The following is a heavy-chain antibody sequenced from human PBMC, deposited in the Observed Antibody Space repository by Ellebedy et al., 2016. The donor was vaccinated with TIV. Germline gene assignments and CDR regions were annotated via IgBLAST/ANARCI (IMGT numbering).Heavy chain of an antibody. CDR1: GYRFTSYW. V-gene: IGHV5-51*01. J-gene: IGHJ4*02. D-gene: IGHD6-13*01. CDR2: IYPGDSDT. Sequence: GESLKISCKASGYRFTSYWIGWVRQMPGKGLEWMAIIYPGDSDTKYSPSFQGQVTISADKSISTAYLQWSSLKASDTAMYYCARRGAAPGDNWGFDYWGQGTLVTVSS. CDR3: ARRGAAPGDNWGFDY.